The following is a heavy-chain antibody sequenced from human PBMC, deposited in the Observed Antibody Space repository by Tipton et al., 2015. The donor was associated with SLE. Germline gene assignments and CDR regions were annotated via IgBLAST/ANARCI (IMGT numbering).Heavy chain of an antibody. V-gene: IGHV4-34*01. J-gene: IGHJ3*02. D-gene: IGHD2-2*02. CDR3: AREAAISPVDAFDI. CDR1: GGSFSGYY. CDR2: INHRGST. Sequence: GLVKPSETLSLTCAVAVYGGSFSGYYWSWIRQPPGKGLEWIGEINHRGSTNYNPSLKSRVTISVDTSKNQFSLKLSSVTAADTAVYYCAREAAISPVDAFDIWGQGTMVSVSS.